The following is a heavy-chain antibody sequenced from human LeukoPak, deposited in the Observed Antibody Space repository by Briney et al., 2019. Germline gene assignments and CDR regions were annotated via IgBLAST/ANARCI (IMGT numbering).Heavy chain of an antibody. J-gene: IGHJ5*02. CDR3: ASQEYCSGGSCYTWFDP. V-gene: IGHV5-51*01. Sequence: GESLKISCKGSGYSITSYWIGWVRQMPGKGLEWMGIIYPGYSDIRYSPSFQGQVTVSADKSISTAYLQWSRLKASDTAMYYCASQEYCSGGSCYTWFDPWGQGTLVTVSS. CDR1: GYSITSYW. D-gene: IGHD2-15*01. CDR2: IYPGYSDI.